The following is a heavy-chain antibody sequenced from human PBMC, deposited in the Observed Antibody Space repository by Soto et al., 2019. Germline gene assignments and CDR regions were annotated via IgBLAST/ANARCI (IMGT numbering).Heavy chain of an antibody. D-gene: IGHD2-2*01. V-gene: IGHV3-11*01. Sequence: GGSLRLSCAASGFTFSDYYMSWIRQAPGKGLEWVSYISSSGSTIYYADSVKGRFTISRDNAKNPLYLQMNSLRAEDTAVYYCAREAIVVVPAAKDAFDIWGQGTMVTVSS. CDR3: AREAIVVVPAAKDAFDI. CDR2: ISSSGSTI. J-gene: IGHJ3*02. CDR1: GFTFSDYY.